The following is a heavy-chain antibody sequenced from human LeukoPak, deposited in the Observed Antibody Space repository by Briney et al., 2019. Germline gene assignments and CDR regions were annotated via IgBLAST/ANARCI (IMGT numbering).Heavy chain of an antibody. CDR1: GGSFSGYY. CDR3: ARRGFSRGYFDY. Sequence: PSETLSLTCAVYGGSFSGYYWSWIRQPPGKGLEWIGEINHSGSTNYNPSLKSRVTIPVDTSKHQFSLKLSSVTAADTAVYYCARRGFSRGYFDYWGQGTLVTVSS. CDR2: INHSGST. J-gene: IGHJ4*02. V-gene: IGHV4-34*01. D-gene: IGHD3-3*01.